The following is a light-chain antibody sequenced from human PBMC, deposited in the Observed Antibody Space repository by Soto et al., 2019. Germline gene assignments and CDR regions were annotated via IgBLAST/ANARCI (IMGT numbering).Light chain of an antibody. Sequence: EVVMTQCPAALSVSPGERATLACRASESLIDNLACYQQKPGQTPRLLIYDASTRATGVPGRFSGSGSGTEFTLTISSLQSEDFAVYYCQQYNNWRTFGQGTKVDIK. CDR2: DAS. V-gene: IGKV3-15*01. CDR3: QQYNNWRT. J-gene: IGKJ1*01. CDR1: ESLIDN.